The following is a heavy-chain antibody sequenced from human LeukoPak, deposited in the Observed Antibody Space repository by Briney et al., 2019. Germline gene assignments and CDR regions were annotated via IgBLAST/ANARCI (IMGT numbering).Heavy chain of an antibody. Sequence: ASVKVSCKASGYPFTTYYVHWVRQAPGQGPEWMGIINPSGGSTNYAQNFQGRGTMTRDTSTTTVYMELSTLGSEDTAVYYCARGPRGGDGLYYFDYWGQGTLVTVSS. CDR1: GYPFTTYY. J-gene: IGHJ4*02. D-gene: IGHD2-21*02. CDR3: ARGPRGGDGLYYFDY. CDR2: INPSGGST. V-gene: IGHV1-46*01.